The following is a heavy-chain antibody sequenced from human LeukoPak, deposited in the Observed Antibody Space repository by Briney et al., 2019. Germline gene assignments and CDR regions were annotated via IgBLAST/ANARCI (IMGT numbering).Heavy chain of an antibody. CDR3: ARGGATTLFDY. CDR2: ITSNGDKT. D-gene: IGHD1-26*01. J-gene: IGHJ4*02. Sequence: GGSLRLSCAASGFTFSSYAMHWVRQAPGKGLEYVSAITSNGDKTYYGNSVKGRFTISRDNSKNTLYLQMGSLRIEDMAVYYCARGGATTLFDYWGQETLVTVSS. CDR1: GFTFSSYA. V-gene: IGHV3-64*01.